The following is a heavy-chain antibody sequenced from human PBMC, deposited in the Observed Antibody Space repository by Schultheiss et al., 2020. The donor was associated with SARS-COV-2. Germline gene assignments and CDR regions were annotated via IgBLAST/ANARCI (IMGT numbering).Heavy chain of an antibody. Sequence: SVKVSCKASGYTFTGYYMHWVRQAPGQGLEWMGGIIPMFGTANYAQKLQGRVTMTTDTSTSTAYMELSSLRSEDTAVYYCARNAARLITRAQFDYWGQGTLVTVSS. CDR2: IIPMFGTA. V-gene: IGHV1-69*05. CDR1: GYTFTGYY. J-gene: IGHJ4*02. CDR3: ARNAARLITRAQFDY. D-gene: IGHD6-6*01.